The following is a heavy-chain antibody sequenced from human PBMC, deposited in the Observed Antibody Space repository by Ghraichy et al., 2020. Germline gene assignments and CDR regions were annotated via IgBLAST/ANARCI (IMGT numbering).Heavy chain of an antibody. CDR3: AREARDSSGWDDWYFDL. V-gene: IGHV3-13*01. J-gene: IGHJ2*01. CDR2: IGTGGDT. Sequence: GGSLRLSCAASGFTFSSYDMHWVRQPTGKGLEWVSAIGTGGDTYYPGSVKGRFTISRENAKNSLYLQMNSLRAGDTAVYYCAREARDSSGWDDWYFDLWGRGTLVTVSS. CDR1: GFTFSSYD. D-gene: IGHD6-19*01.